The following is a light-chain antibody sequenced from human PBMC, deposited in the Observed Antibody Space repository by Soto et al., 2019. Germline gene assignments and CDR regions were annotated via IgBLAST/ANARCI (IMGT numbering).Light chain of an antibody. CDR2: GAS. CDR3: QQYNKWPPIT. Sequence: EIVMTQSPDTLSVSPGERATLSCRASQSVNSNLAWYQQKPGQAPRLLIYGASTRATGIPARFSGSGSGTEFTLTISSLQSEDFAVYYCQQYNKWPPITFGQGT. V-gene: IGKV3-15*01. J-gene: IGKJ5*01. CDR1: QSVNSN.